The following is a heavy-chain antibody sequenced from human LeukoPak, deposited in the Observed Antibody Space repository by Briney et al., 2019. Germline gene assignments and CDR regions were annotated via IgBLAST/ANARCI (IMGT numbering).Heavy chain of an antibody. V-gene: IGHV3-48*01. CDR1: GFTFSSYS. Sequence: AGGSLRLSCAASGFTFSSYSMNWVRQAPGKGLEWVSYISSSSSTIYYADSVKGRFTISRDNAKNSLYLQMNSLRAEDTAVYYCARVAVTVTPILVVIYLVDYWGQGTLVTVSS. CDR2: ISSSSSTI. J-gene: IGHJ4*02. CDR3: ARVAVTVTPILVVIYLVDY. D-gene: IGHD3-22*01.